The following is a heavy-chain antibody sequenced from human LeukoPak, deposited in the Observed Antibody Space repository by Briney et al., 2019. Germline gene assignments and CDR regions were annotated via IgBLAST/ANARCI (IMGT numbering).Heavy chain of an antibody. CDR2: IHTSGTT. CDR1: NGSVGSNF. D-gene: IGHD2-15*01. J-gene: IGHJ3*02. V-gene: IGHV4-4*07. Sequence: SETLSLTCTVSNGSVGSNFWTYMRQPAGQGLEWIGRIHTSGTTNYNPSLKSRLTMSVDTSKNQFSLELSSVTAADTAVYYCARHAAEGRPEDDAFDIWGQGTMVTVSS. CDR3: ARHAAEGRPEDDAFDI.